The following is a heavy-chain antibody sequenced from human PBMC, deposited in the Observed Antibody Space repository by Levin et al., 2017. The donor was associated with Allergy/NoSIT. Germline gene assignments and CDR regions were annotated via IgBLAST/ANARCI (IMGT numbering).Heavy chain of an antibody. J-gene: IGHJ3*02. Sequence: QTLSLTCTFSGFSLSTSGMRVSWIRQPPGKALEWLARIDWDDDKFYSTSLKTRLTISKDTSKNQVVLTMTNMDPVDTATYYCARALGYCTNGVCYRSDAFDIWGQGTMVTVSS. V-gene: IGHV2-70*04. D-gene: IGHD2-8*01. CDR2: IDWDDDK. CDR1: GFSLSTSGMR. CDR3: ARALGYCTNGVCYRSDAFDI.